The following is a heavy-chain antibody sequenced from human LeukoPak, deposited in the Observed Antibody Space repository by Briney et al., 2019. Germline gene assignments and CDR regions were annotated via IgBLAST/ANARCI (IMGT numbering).Heavy chain of an antibody. CDR3: ARRYMTTSAEDFDY. CDR1: GFTFDDYD. V-gene: IGHV3-20*04. J-gene: IGHJ4*02. CDR2: INWNGNNI. D-gene: IGHD4-11*01. Sequence: GGSLRLSCAASGFTFDDYDISWVRQAPGKGLEWVCNINWNGNNIYYGDSVKGRFTISRDNGKNSLYLKMNSLRAEDAAVYYCARRYMTTSAEDFDYWGQGTLVTVSS.